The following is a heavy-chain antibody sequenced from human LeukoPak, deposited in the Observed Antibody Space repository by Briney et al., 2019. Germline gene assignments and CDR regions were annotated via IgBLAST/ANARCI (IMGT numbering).Heavy chain of an antibody. V-gene: IGHV3-11*04. D-gene: IGHD6-19*01. CDR2: ISSSGSTI. CDR3: AKTEQWLERNYYMDV. CDR1: GFTFSDYY. J-gene: IGHJ6*03. Sequence: PGGSLRLSCAASGFTFSDYYMSWIRQAPGKGLEWVSYISSSGSTIYCADSVKGRFTISRDNAKNSLYLQMNSLRAEDTAVYYCAKTEQWLERNYYMDVWGKGTTVTVSS.